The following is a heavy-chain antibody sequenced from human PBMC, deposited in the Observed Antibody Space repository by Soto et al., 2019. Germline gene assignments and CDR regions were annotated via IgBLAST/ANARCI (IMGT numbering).Heavy chain of an antibody. Sequence: QVQLVQSGAEVKKPGASVKVSCKASGYTFTSYAMHWVRQAPGQRLEWMGWINAGNGNTKYSQKFQGRVTSTRNTSASTAYMELSSLRSEDTAVYYCARENVVVPAANDFYYYYYMDVWGKGTTVTVSS. D-gene: IGHD2-2*01. CDR3: ARENVVVPAANDFYYYYYMDV. CDR1: GYTFTSYA. CDR2: INAGNGNT. J-gene: IGHJ6*03. V-gene: IGHV1-3*01.